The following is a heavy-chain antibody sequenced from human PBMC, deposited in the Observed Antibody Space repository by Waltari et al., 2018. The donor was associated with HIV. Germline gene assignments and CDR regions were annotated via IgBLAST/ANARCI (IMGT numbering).Heavy chain of an antibody. CDR3: ARGLGGSYYYGVDV. V-gene: IGHV1-18*01. CDR2: ISGYNANT. CDR1: GYIFTNYG. J-gene: IGHJ6*02. Sequence: QVHLVQSGAEVKMPGASVRVSCKTSGYIFTNYGVSWVRQAPGKGLEWLGWISGYNANTTYAQRLRGRVTLTTYTSTSTAYMGLRSLRSDDTAVYYCARGLGGSYYYGVDVWGQGTTVTVS.